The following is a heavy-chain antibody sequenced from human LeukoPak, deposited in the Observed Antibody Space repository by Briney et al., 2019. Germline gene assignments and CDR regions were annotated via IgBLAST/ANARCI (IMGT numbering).Heavy chain of an antibody. CDR3: AKGSVGIVVGAFDI. CDR2: ISWNSGSI. CDR1: GFTFSSYS. Sequence: GGSLRLSCAASGFTFSSYSMNWVRQAPGKGLEWVSGISWNSGSIGYADSVKGRFTISRDNAKNSLYLQMNSLRAEDMALYYCAKGSVGIVVGAFDIWGQGTMVTVSS. V-gene: IGHV3-9*03. J-gene: IGHJ3*02. D-gene: IGHD2-2*01.